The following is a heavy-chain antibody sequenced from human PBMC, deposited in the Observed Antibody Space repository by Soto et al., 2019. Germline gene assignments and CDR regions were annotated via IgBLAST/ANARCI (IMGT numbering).Heavy chain of an antibody. J-gene: IGHJ6*04. V-gene: IGHV3-23*01. CDR1: GFSFSSFA. Sequence: EVLLLESGGGLVQPGGSLRLSCEASGFSFSSFAMNWVRQAPGKGLEWVSAIGDSGASTYYADSVKCLFHISRDSSKNTLYRQLNSLRSEDTAVYYCAKGVELDVWGNGTTVTVSS. D-gene: IGHD1-26*01. CDR3: AKGVELDV. CDR2: IGDSGAST.